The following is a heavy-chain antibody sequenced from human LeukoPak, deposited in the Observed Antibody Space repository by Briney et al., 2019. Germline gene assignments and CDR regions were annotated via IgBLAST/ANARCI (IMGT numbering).Heavy chain of an antibody. CDR1: GFTFSSYG. CDR2: IWYDGSNK. D-gene: IGHD3-22*01. CDR3: ARGSSPYYYDSSGPGTHAFDI. J-gene: IGHJ3*02. Sequence: QSGGSLRLSCAASGFTFSSYGMHWVRQAPGKGLEWVAVIWYDGSNKYYADSVKGRFTISRDNSKNTLYLQMNSLRAEDTAVYYCARGSSPYYYDSSGPGTHAFDIWGQGTMVTVSS. V-gene: IGHV3-33*01.